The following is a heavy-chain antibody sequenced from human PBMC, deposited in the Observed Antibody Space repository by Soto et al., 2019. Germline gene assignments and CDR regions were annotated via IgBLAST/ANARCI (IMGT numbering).Heavy chain of an antibody. CDR2: IYHSGST. CDR3: ARYDILTGYSDRFDP. CDR1: GGSISSTNW. Sequence: PSETLSLTCAVSGGSISSTNWWSWVRQPPGKGLEWIGDIYHSGSTNSNPSLKSRVTISVDTSKNQFSLKMNSVTAADTAVYYCARYDILTGYSDRFDPWGQGILVTVSS. V-gene: IGHV4-4*02. J-gene: IGHJ5*02. D-gene: IGHD3-9*01.